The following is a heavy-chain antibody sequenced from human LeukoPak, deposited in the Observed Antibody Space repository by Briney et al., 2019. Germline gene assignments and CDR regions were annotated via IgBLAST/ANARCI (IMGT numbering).Heavy chain of an antibody. CDR3: AKAPAAPIAAAAPGYFRH. V-gene: IGHV3-23*01. J-gene: IGHJ1*01. Sequence: GGSLRLSCAASGFTFSSYAMSWVRQAPGKGLEWVSAISGSGGSTYYADSVKGRFTISRDNSKNTLYLQMNSLRAEDTAVYYCAKAPAAPIAAAAPGYFRHWGQGTLVTVSS. CDR2: ISGSGGST. D-gene: IGHD6-13*01. CDR1: GFTFSSYA.